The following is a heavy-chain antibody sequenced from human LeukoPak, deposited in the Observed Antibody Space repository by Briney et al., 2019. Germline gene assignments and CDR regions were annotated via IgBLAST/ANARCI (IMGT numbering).Heavy chain of an antibody. CDR3: AREERESGGWDV. CDR1: RFTFSNYW. J-gene: IGHJ6*02. V-gene: IGHV3-7*04. CDR2: IKQDGSEK. D-gene: IGHD1-1*01. Sequence: PGGSLRLSCAASRFTFSNYWMSWVRQAPGKGLEWVANIKQDGSEKNYVGSVKGRFTISRDNAKNSLYLQMNSLRAEDTAVYYCAREERESGGWDVWGQGTTVTVSS.